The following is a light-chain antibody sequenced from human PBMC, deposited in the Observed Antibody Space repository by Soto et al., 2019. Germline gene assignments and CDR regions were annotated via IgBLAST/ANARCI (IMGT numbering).Light chain of an antibody. J-gene: IGLJ2*01. CDR2: QDS. CDR3: QAWDSSTHVV. Sequence: SYELTQTPSESVSPGQTASITCSGDKLGDKYACWYRQKPGQSPVLVIYQDSKRPSGIPERFSGSNSGNTATLTISGTQAMDEADYYCQAWDSSTHVVFGGGTKLTVL. CDR1: KLGDKY. V-gene: IGLV3-1*01.